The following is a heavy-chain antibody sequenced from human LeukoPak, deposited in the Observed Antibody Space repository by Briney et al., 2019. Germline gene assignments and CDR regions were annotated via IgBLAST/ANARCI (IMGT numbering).Heavy chain of an antibody. Sequence: GGSLRLSCAASGFTFDDYAMHWVRQAPGKGLEWVSGISWNSGSIGYADSVKGRFTISRDNAKNSLYLQMNSLRAEDTALYYSARGWISSSGMGHYCFFYWGLLPQVT. J-gene: IGHJ4*02. D-gene: IGHD6-19*01. CDR1: GFTFDDYA. CDR3: ARGWISSSGMGHYCFFY. CDR2: ISWNSGSI. V-gene: IGHV3-9*01.